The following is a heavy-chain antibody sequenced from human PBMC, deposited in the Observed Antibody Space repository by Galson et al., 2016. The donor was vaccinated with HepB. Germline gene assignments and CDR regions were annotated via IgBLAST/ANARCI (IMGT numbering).Heavy chain of an antibody. CDR2: IYYSGTT. J-gene: IGHJ4*02. D-gene: IGHD3-22*01. CDR1: GGSVSRRSYY. V-gene: IGHV4-61*01. CDR3: ARDSGYYFDY. Sequence: SETLSLTCTVSGGSVSRRSYYWSWIRQPPGKGLEWIGYIYYSGTTNYNPSLKSRVTISVDTSRNQFSLKLSSVTAADTAVYYCARDSGYYFDYWGQGTLVTVSS.